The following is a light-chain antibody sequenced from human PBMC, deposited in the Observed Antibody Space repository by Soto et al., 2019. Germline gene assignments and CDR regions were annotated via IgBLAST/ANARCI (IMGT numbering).Light chain of an antibody. CDR3: QQYNSYSEA. CDR1: RSVGNN. J-gene: IGKJ1*01. CDR2: AAS. V-gene: IGKV3D-15*01. Sequence: EIVLTHSPGTLTFSPGERDTLSWRASRSVGNNLAGYQQKPGQAPGLLIYAASTRATGIPARFSGSGSGTDFTLTISSLQPDDFATYYCQQYNSYSEAFGQGTKVDTK.